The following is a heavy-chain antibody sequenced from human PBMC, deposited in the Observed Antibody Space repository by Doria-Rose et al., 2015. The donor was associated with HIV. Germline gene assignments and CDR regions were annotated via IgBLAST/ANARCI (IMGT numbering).Heavy chain of an antibody. J-gene: IGHJ4*02. CDR2: IFSDDER. V-gene: IGHV2-26*01. Sequence: SGPVLVKPTETLTLTCTVSGVSLSSLGMGVGWIRQPPGKALEWPANIFSDDERSYKTSLKSRLTISRGTSKSQVVLTMTDRDPVDTATYYCARIKSSRWYHKYYFDFWGQGTLVIVSA. CDR3: ARIKSSRWYHKYYFDF. CDR1: GVSLSSLGMG. D-gene: IGHD6-13*01.